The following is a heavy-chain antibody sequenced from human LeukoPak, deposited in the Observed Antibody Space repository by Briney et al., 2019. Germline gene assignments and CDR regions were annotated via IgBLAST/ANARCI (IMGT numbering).Heavy chain of an antibody. CDR3: AKDLGYLGGDCSLDY. Sequence: PGRSLRLSCAASGFTFSSYGMHWVRQAPGKGLEWVAVISYDGSNKYYADSVKGRFTTSRDNSKNTLYLQMNSLRAEDTAVYHCAKDLGYLGGDCSLDYWGQGTLVTVSS. CDR2: ISYDGSNK. J-gene: IGHJ4*02. V-gene: IGHV3-30*18. CDR1: GFTFSSYG. D-gene: IGHD2-21*02.